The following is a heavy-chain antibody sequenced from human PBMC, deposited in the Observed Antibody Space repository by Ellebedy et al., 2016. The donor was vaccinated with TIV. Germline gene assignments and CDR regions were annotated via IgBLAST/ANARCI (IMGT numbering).Heavy chain of an antibody. J-gene: IGHJ4*02. D-gene: IGHD6-13*01. Sequence: SETLSLTXTVSGGSISSYYWSWIRQPPGKGLEWIGYIYYSGSTNYNPSLKSRVTMSVDTSKNQFSLKLSSVTAADTAVYYCARDLRTIAAADDYWGQGTLVTVSS. V-gene: IGHV4-59*12. CDR2: IYYSGST. CDR3: ARDLRTIAAADDY. CDR1: GGSISSYY.